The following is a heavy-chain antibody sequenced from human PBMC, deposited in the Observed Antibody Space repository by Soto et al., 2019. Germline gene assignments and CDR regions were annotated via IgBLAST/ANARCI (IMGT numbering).Heavy chain of an antibody. CDR1: GGSFSGYS. Sequence: SETLSLTCAVYGGSFSGYSWTWIRQPPGEGLEWIGDISHSGSTNYNPSLKSRVTISVDASKNQFSLKLSSVTAADTAMYYCARGRHYYGRRHGYFDIWGRGTLVTVSS. J-gene: IGHJ2*01. V-gene: IGHV4-34*01. CDR2: ISHSGST. CDR3: ARGRHYYGRRHGYFDI. D-gene: IGHD3-16*01.